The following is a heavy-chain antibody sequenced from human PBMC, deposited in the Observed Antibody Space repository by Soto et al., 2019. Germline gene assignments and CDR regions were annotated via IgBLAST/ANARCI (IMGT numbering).Heavy chain of an antibody. D-gene: IGHD3-10*01. CDR1: GYTFTSYA. Sequence: ASVKVSCKASGYTFTSYAVHWVRQAPGQRLEWMGWINAGNGNTKYSQKFQGRVTITRDTSASTAYMELSSLRSEDTAVYYCAREISYMVRGVISPWGQGTLVTVSS. CDR2: INAGNGNT. J-gene: IGHJ5*02. CDR3: AREISYMVRGVISP. V-gene: IGHV1-3*01.